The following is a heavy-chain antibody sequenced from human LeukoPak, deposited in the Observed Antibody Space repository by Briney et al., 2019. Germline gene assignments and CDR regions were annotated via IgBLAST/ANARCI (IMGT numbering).Heavy chain of an antibody. CDR2: IRYDGSNK. Sequence: GGSLRLSCAASGFTFSSYGMHWVRQAPGKGLEWVAFIRYDGSNKYYADSVKGRFTISRDNSKNTLYLQMNSLRAEDTAVYYCARDYGSGSYYPPLPHYWGQGTLVTVSS. J-gene: IGHJ4*02. D-gene: IGHD3-10*01. CDR1: GFTFSSYG. CDR3: ARDYGSGSYYPPLPHY. V-gene: IGHV3-30*02.